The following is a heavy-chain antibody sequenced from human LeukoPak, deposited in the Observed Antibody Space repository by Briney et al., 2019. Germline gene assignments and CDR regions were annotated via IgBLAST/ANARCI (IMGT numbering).Heavy chain of an antibody. Sequence: GGSLRLSCAASGFTFSSYAMHWVRQAPGKGLGWVEVISYDGSNKYYADSVKGRFTISRDNSKNTLYLQMNSLRAEDTAVYYCARGRQWRGAFDIWGQGTMVTVSS. CDR1: GFTFSSYA. CDR3: ARGRQWRGAFDI. CDR2: ISYDGSNK. D-gene: IGHD6-19*01. J-gene: IGHJ3*02. V-gene: IGHV3-30*04.